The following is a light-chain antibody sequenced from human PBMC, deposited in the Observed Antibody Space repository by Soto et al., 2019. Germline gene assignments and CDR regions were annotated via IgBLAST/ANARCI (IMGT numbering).Light chain of an antibody. V-gene: IGLV1-44*01. CDR2: TNN. CDR3: AAWDGSLNGVL. CDR1: SSNIGTNT. J-gene: IGLJ2*01. Sequence: QSVLTQPPSASGTPGQRVTISCSGSSSNIGTNTVNWYQQLPGTAPTLLIYTNNQRPSGVPDRFSGSKSGTSASLAISGLQSEDEADYYCAAWDGSLNGVLFGGGTKPPS.